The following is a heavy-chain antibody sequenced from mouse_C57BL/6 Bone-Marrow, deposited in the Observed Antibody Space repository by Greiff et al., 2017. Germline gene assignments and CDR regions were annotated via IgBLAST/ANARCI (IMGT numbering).Heavy chain of an antibody. CDR1: GYAFSSYW. CDR2: IDPGDGDT. Sequence: QVQLQQSGAELVKPGASVKISCKASGYAFSSYWMNWVKQRPGKSLEWIGKIDPGDGDTNYNGKFKGKATMTADKTSCTDYMQHSSLTSDDSAVYFCGRGAYWGQGTRVTVSA. V-gene: IGHV1-80*01. J-gene: IGHJ3*01. CDR3: GRGAY.